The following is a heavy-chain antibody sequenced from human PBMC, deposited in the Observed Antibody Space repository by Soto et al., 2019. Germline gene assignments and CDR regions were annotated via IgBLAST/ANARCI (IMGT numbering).Heavy chain of an antibody. CDR1: GYTLTELS. Sequence: ASVKVSCKVSGYTLTELSMHWVRQAPGKGLEWMGGFDPEDGETIYAQKFQGRVTMTEDTSTDTAYMELSSLRSEDTAVYYCASPRGDYCYYGMDVWGQGTTVTVSS. J-gene: IGHJ6*02. D-gene: IGHD3-10*01. V-gene: IGHV1-24*01. CDR2: FDPEDGET. CDR3: ASPRGDYCYYGMDV.